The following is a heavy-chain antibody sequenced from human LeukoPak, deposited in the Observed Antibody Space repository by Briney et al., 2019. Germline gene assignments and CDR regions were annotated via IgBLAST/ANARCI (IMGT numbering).Heavy chain of an antibody. D-gene: IGHD5-12*01. J-gene: IGHJ4*02. CDR2: INQGGTT. CDR3: ARGRLFSGYRGNVGHEDFDY. CDR1: GGPFSGYY. Sequence: PSETLSLTCAVYGGPFSGYYWTWIRQPPGKGLEWIGEINQGGTTNYNPSLRSRVTILIDTSRNQFSLRLSSVTAADTAVYYCARGRLFSGYRGNVGHEDFDYWGQGSLVTASS. V-gene: IGHV4-34*01.